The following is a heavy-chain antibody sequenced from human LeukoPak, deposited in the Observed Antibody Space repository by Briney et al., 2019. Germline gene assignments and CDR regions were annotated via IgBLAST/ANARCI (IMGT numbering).Heavy chain of an antibody. CDR1: GYSFSMYW. CDR3: ARPRGSSGWYGLDY. Sequence: GESLKISCQGLGYSFSMYWIGWVRHMPGKGLEWMGVIDPSDSEITYSPSFQGHVTISVDKSVNTAYLQWTTLKASDTAMYYCARPRGSSGWYGLDYWGQGTLVTVSS. V-gene: IGHV5-51*01. CDR2: IDPSDSEI. D-gene: IGHD6-19*01. J-gene: IGHJ4*02.